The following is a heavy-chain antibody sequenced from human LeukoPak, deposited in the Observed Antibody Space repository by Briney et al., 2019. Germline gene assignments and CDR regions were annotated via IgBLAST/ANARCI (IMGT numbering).Heavy chain of an antibody. J-gene: IGHJ6*03. V-gene: IGHV4-34*01. Sequence: SETLSLTCAVYGGSFSGYYWSWIRQPPGKGLEWIGEINHSGGTNYNPSLKSRVTISVDTSKNQFSLKLSSVTAADTAVYYCASRQDLNYYYYYMDVWGKGTTVTVSS. CDR3: ASRQDLNYYYYYMDV. CDR1: GGSFSGYY. CDR2: INHSGGT.